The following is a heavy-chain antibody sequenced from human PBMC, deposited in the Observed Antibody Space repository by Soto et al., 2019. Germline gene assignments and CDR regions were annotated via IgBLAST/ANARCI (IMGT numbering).Heavy chain of an antibody. Sequence: GASVKVSCKASGYTFTSYGISWVRQAPGQGLEWMGWISAYNGNTNYAQKLQGRVTMTTDTSTSTAYMELRSLGSDDTAVYYCARAVYYYDSSGYFEAVDYWGQGTLVTVSS. V-gene: IGHV1-18*04. J-gene: IGHJ4*02. CDR2: ISAYNGNT. CDR1: GYTFTSYG. CDR3: ARAVYYYDSSGYFEAVDY. D-gene: IGHD3-22*01.